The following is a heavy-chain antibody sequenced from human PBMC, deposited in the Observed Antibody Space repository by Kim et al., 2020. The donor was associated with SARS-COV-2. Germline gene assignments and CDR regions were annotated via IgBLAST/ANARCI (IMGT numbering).Heavy chain of an antibody. J-gene: IGHJ4*02. V-gene: IGHV1-69*13. D-gene: IGHD3-10*01. CDR3: ARDVFNADWDGSGSFDY. CDR1: GGTFSSYA. Sequence: SVKVSCKASGGTFSSYAISWVRQAPGQGLEWMGGIIPIFGTANYAQKFQGRVTITADESTSTAYMELSSLRSEDTAVYYCARDVFNADWDGSGSFDYWGQGTLVTVSS. CDR2: IIPIFGTA.